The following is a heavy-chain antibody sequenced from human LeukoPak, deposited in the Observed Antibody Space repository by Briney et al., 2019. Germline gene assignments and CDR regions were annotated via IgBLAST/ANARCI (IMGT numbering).Heavy chain of an antibody. CDR3: ARVGELLRFLEWLSPFDY. D-gene: IGHD3-3*01. J-gene: IGHJ4*02. V-gene: IGHV1-18*01. CDR1: GSTFTSNG. Sequence: ASVNLSCKASGSTFTSNGISWVRHPPAPGLELKGWISVYNGNTNYAQKLQGRVNMTTDKSTRTAYMELRSLRSDDSAVYYCARVGELLRFLEWLSPFDYWGQGTLVTVSS. CDR2: ISVYNGNT.